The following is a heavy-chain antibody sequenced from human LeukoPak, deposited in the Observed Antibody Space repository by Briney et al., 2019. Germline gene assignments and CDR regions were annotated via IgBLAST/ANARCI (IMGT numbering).Heavy chain of an antibody. CDR1: GGSISSGDYY. J-gene: IGHJ2*01. Sequence: PSQTLSLTCTVSGGSISSGDYYWSWIRQPPGKGLEWIGYIYYSGSTYYNLSLKSRVTISVDTSKNQFSLKLSSVTAADTAVYYCAREPTVTTPGYFDLWGRGTLVTVSS. CDR3: AREPTVTTPGYFDL. D-gene: IGHD4-17*01. CDR2: IYYSGST. V-gene: IGHV4-30-4*08.